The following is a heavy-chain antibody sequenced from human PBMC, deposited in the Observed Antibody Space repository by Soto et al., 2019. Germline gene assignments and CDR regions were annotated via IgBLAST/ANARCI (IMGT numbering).Heavy chain of an antibody. J-gene: IGHJ4*02. CDR2: ISSSSSYI. Sequence: GGSLRLSCAASGFTFGSYSMNWVRQAPGKGLEWVSSISSSSSYIYYADSVKGRFTISRDNAKNSLYLQMNSLRAEDTAVYYCARSIIGYSGYDYFDYWGQGTLVTVSS. CDR1: GFTFGSYS. D-gene: IGHD5-12*01. CDR3: ARSIIGYSGYDYFDY. V-gene: IGHV3-21*01.